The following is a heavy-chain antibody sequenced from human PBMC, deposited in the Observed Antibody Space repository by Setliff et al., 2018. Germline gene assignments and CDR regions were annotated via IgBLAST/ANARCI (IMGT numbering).Heavy chain of an antibody. CDR1: GFIFSFHS. D-gene: IGHD2-2*01. Sequence: PGGSLRLSCAASGFIFSFHSMNWVRQAPGKGPEWVSVIHRGVSHYADSVTGRFTISRDNSQNTLFLQMNSLRVEDTAVYYCAKELPGVRYFDYCGQGTLVTVSS. J-gene: IGHJ4*02. V-gene: IGHV3-66*01. CDR2: IHRGVS. CDR3: AKELPGVRYFDY.